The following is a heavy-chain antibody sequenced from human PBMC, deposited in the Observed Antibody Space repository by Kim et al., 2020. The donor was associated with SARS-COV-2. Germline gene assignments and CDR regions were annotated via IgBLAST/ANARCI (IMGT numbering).Heavy chain of an antibody. CDR3: ATSSFPLYGGYNY. Sequence: YAQKFQGRVTMTEDTSTDTAYMELSSLRSEDTAVYYCATSSFPLYGGYNYWGQGTLVTVSS. V-gene: IGHV1-24*01. D-gene: IGHD5-12*01. J-gene: IGHJ4*02.